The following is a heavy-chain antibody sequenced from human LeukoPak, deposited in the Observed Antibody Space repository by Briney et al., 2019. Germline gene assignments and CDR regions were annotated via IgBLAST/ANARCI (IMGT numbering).Heavy chain of an antibody. CDR3: ARDLGTEGGSYYFDY. J-gene: IGHJ4*02. CDR1: GGSISSGGYY. V-gene: IGHV4-30-2*01. Sequence: SQTLSLTCTVSGGSISSGGYYWTWIRQPPGKGLEWIGYIYHSASTSYNPFLKSRVTISVDRSKNQFSLRLSSVTAADTAVYYCARDLGTEGGSYYFDYWGQGTLVTVSS. D-gene: IGHD7-27*01. CDR2: IYHSAST.